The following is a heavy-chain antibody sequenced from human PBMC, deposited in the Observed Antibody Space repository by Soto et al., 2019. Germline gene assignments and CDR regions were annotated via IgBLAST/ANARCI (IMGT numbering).Heavy chain of an antibody. CDR3: AREGIAAAGTTTHWFDP. CDR2: IYYSGST. CDR1: GGSISSGDYY. D-gene: IGHD6-13*01. J-gene: IGHJ5*02. Sequence: QVQLQESGPGLVKPSQTLSLTCTVSGGSISSGDYYWSWIRQPPGKGLEWIGYIYYSGSTYYNPSLKSRVTISVDTSKNQFSLKLSSVTAADTAVYYCAREGIAAAGTTTHWFDPWGQGTLVTVSS. V-gene: IGHV4-30-4*01.